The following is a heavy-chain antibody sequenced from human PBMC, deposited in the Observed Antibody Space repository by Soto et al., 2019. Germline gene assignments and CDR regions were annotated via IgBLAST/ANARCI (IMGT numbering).Heavy chain of an antibody. V-gene: IGHV1-69*08. Sequence: QVQLVQSGAEVKKPGSSVKVSCKASGGTFSSYTISWVRQAPGQGLEWMGRIIPILGIANYAQKFQGRVTITADKSTSTVYMELSSLRSEDTAVYYCAREPEVAATPQYFQHWGQGTLVTVAS. D-gene: IGHD2-15*01. CDR3: AREPEVAATPQYFQH. J-gene: IGHJ1*01. CDR2: IIPILGIA. CDR1: GGTFSSYT.